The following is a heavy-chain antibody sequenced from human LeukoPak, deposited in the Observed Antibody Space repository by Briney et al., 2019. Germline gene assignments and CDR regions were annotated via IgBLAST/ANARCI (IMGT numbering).Heavy chain of an antibody. CDR2: ISAYNGNT. CDR3: ARARDGGYDFWSGYYTVYYMDV. J-gene: IGHJ6*03. CDR1: GYTFTSYG. D-gene: IGHD3-3*01. Sequence: ASVKVSCKASGYTFTSYGISWVRQAPGQGLEWMGWISAYNGNTNYAQRLQGRVTMTTDTSTSTAYMELRSLRSDDTAVYYCARARDGGYDFWSGYYTVYYMDVWGKGTTVTVSS. V-gene: IGHV1-18*01.